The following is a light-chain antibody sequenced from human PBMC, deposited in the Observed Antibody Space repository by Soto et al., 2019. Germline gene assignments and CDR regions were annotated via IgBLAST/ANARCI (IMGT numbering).Light chain of an antibody. CDR3: QQYNNWPPWT. CDR2: DAS. J-gene: IGKJ1*01. V-gene: IGKV3-11*01. CDR1: RSVSNY. Sequence: EIVLTHSPATLSLSPGERSTLSCRASRSVSNYLAWYQQKPGQAPRLLIFDASNRATGIPARFSGSGSATDFTLTISSLEPEDFAVYYCQQYNNWPPWTFGQGTKVDI.